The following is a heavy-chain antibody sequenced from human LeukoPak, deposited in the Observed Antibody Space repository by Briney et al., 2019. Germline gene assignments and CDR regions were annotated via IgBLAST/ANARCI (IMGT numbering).Heavy chain of an antibody. Sequence: SGGSLRLSCAASGFTFSSYWMSWVRQAPGKGLEWVANIKQDGSEKYYVDSVKGRFTISRGNAKNSLYLQMNSLRAEDTAVYYCARDYYYGSGSFPLYWGQGTLVTVSS. CDR3: ARDYYYGSGSFPLY. CDR1: GFTFSSYW. CDR2: IKQDGSEK. V-gene: IGHV3-7*01. D-gene: IGHD3-10*01. J-gene: IGHJ4*02.